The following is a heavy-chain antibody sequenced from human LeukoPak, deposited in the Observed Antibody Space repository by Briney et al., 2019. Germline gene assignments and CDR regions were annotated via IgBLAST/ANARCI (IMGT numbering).Heavy chain of an antibody. CDR2: IYPGDSDT. V-gene: IGHV5-51*01. D-gene: IGHD5-24*01. CDR3: ARGERWLQSPFDY. CDR1: GYSFTSYW. J-gene: IGHJ4*02. Sequence: GESLKISCRGSGYSFTSYWIGWVRQMPGKGLEWMGIIYPGDSDTRYSPSFQGQVTISADKSISTAYLQWSSLKASDTAMYYCARGERWLQSPFDYWGQGTLVTVSS.